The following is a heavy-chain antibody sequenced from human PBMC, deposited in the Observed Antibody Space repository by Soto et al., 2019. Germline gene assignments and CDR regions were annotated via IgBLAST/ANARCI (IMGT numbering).Heavy chain of an antibody. CDR3: AKAMEGGYDTYYFDY. Sequence: GGSLRLSCAASGFTFSSYAMSWVRQAPGKGLEWVSAISGSGGSTYYADSVKGRFTISRDNSKNTLYLQMNSLRAEDTAVYYCAKAMEGGYDTYYFDYWGQGTLVTVSS. D-gene: IGHD5-12*01. V-gene: IGHV3-23*01. CDR1: GFTFSSYA. CDR2: ISGSGGST. J-gene: IGHJ4*02.